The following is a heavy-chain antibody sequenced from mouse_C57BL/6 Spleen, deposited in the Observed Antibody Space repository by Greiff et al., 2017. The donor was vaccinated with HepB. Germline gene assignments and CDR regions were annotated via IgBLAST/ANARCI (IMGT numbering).Heavy chain of an antibody. Sequence: VQVVESGPGLVAPSQSLSITCTVSGFSLTSYGVDWVRQSPGKGLEWLGVIWGVGSTNYNSALKSRLSISKDNSKSQVFLKMNSLQTDDTAMYYCARSIYYGYDGDAMDYWGQGTSVTVSS. J-gene: IGHJ4*01. CDR1: GFSLTSYG. D-gene: IGHD2-2*01. CDR3: ARSIYYGYDGDAMDY. V-gene: IGHV2-6*01. CDR2: IWGVGST.